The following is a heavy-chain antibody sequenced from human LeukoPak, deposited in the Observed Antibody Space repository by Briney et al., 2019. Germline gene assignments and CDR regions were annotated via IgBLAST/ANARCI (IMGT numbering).Heavy chain of an antibody. CDR2: IYYSGST. D-gene: IGHD2-2*01. CDR3: ALSQTHYEKGVVPGRGPGWSYYYYGMDV. J-gene: IGHJ6*02. CDR1: GGSVSSGSYY. V-gene: IGHV4-61*01. Sequence: PSETLSLTCTVSGGSVSSGSYYWSWIRQPPGKGLEWIGYIYYSGSTNYNPSLKSRVTISVDTSKNQFSLKLSSVTAADTAVYYCALSQTHYEKGVVPGRGPGWSYYYYGMDVWGQGTTVTVSS.